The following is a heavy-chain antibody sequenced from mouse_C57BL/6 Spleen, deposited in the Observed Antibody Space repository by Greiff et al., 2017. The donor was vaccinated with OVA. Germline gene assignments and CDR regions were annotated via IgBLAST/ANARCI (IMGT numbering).Heavy chain of an antibody. D-gene: IGHD1-1*01. Sequence: VQLKESGPELVKPGASVKMSCKASGYTFTDYNMHWVKQSHGKSLEWIGYINPNNGGTSYNQKFKGKATLTVNKSSSTAYMELRSLTSEDSAVYYCASGPYYYGGAYWGQGTLVTVSA. CDR3: ASGPYYYGGAY. CDR2: INPNNGGT. V-gene: IGHV1-22*01. J-gene: IGHJ3*01. CDR1: GYTFTDYN.